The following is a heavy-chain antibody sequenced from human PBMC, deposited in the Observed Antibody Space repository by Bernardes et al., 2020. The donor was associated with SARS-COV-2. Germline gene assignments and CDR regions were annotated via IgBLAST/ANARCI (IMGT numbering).Heavy chain of an antibody. V-gene: IGHV3-66*02. J-gene: IGHJ6*02. CDR1: GFTVSSNY. Sequence: GGSLRLSCAASGFTVSSNYTSWVRQAPGKGLEWVSVIYSGGDTYYADSVKGRFTISRDNSKNTLYLQMNSLRPEDTAVYYCARERQNRTGTTYYYYGMDVWGQGTTVTVSS. D-gene: IGHD1-7*01. CDR3: ARERQNRTGTTYYYYGMDV. CDR2: IYSGGDT.